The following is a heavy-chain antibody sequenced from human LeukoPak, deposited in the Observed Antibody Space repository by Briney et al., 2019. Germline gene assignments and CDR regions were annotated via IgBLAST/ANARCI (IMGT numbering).Heavy chain of an antibody. CDR3: AREGGFYRPLDY. Sequence: PSETLSLTCTVSGGSISDYYWNWIRQPPGKGLEWIGEVHLDGRTNFNPSLKSRLTMSVDLSENHVSLKLTSVTAADTAVYYCAREGGFYRPLDYSGQGTLVTVSS. V-gene: IGHV4-59*12. CDR2: VHLDGRT. J-gene: IGHJ4*02. CDR1: GGSISDYY. D-gene: IGHD6-25*01.